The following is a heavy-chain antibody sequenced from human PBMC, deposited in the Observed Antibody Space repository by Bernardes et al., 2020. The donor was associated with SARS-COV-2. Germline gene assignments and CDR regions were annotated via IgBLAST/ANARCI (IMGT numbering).Heavy chain of an antibody. Sequence: GGSLRLSCAASGFTFDDYAMHWVRQAPGKGLEWVSGISWNSGSIGYADSVKGRFTISRDNAKNSLYLQMNSLRAEDTALYYCAKDRWPSSQGGAFDIWGQGTMVTVSS. D-gene: IGHD6-19*01. V-gene: IGHV3-9*01. J-gene: IGHJ3*02. CDR1: GFTFDDYA. CDR3: AKDRWPSSQGGAFDI. CDR2: ISWNSGSI.